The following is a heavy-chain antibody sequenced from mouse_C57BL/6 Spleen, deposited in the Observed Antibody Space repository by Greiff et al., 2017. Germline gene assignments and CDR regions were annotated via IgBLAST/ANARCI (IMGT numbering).Heavy chain of an antibody. J-gene: IGHJ1*03. D-gene: IGHD2-3*01. CDR3: ARWLLEYFDV. V-gene: IGHV3-6*01. CDR1: GYSITSGYY. Sequence: EVQLVESGPGLVKPSQSLSLTCSVTGYSITSGYYWNWIRQFPGNKLEWMGYISYDGSNNYNPSLKNRIPITRDTSKNQFFLKLNSVTTEDTATYYCARWLLEYFDVWGTGTTVTVSS. CDR2: ISYDGSN.